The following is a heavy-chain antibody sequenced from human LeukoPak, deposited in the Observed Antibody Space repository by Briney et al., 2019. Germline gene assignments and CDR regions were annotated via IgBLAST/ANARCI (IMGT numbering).Heavy chain of an antibody. Sequence: PSETLSLTCTVSGGSISSYYWSWIRQPAGKGLEWIGRIYTSGSTNYNPSLKSRVTMSVDTSKNQFSLKLSSVTAADTAVYYCARDHDGYYSGGSCYAPPKWFDPWGQGTLVSVSS. CDR3: ARDHDGYYSGGSCYAPPKWFDP. J-gene: IGHJ5*02. V-gene: IGHV4-4*07. CDR1: GGSISSYY. D-gene: IGHD2-15*01. CDR2: IYTSGST.